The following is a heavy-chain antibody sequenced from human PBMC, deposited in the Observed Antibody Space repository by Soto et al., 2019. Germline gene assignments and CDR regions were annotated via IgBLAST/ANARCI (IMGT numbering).Heavy chain of an antibody. V-gene: IGHV4-39*01. CDR1: GGSISSSSYY. J-gene: IGHJ5*02. D-gene: IGHD2-2*01. CDR3: ARRGYCSSTSCYGSWFDP. Sequence: QLQLQESGPGLVKPSETLSLTCTVSGGSISSSSYYWGWIRQPPGKGLEWIGSIYYSGSTYYNPSLKGRVTISVDTSKNQFSLKLSSVTAADTAVYYCARRGYCSSTSCYGSWFDPWGQGTLVTVSS. CDR2: IYYSGST.